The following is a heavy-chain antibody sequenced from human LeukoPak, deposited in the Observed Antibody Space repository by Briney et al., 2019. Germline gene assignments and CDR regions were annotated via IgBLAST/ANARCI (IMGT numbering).Heavy chain of an antibody. CDR3: ASITMVRGVIHRPLYYYYMDV. CDR1: GGTFSSYA. D-gene: IGHD3-10*01. Sequence: SVKVSCKASGGTFSSYAISWVRQAPGQGLEWMGGIIPIFGTANYAQKFQGRVTITADESTSTAHMELSSLRSEDTAVYYCASITMVRGVIHRPLYYYYMDVWGKGTTVTISS. CDR2: IIPIFGTA. J-gene: IGHJ6*03. V-gene: IGHV1-69*13.